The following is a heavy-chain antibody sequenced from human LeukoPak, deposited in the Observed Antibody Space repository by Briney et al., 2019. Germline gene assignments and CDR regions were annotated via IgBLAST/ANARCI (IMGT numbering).Heavy chain of an antibody. Sequence: PGGSLRLSCAASGFTFSSYYMHWVRQAPGQGLEWMGIINPSGGSTSYAQKFQGRVTMTRDMSTSTVYMELSSLRSEDTAVYYCARDREWELPGAGNDAFDIWGQGTMVTVSS. J-gene: IGHJ3*02. CDR3: ARDREWELPGAGNDAFDI. D-gene: IGHD1-26*01. CDR1: GFTFSSYY. CDR2: INPSGGST. V-gene: IGHV1-46*01.